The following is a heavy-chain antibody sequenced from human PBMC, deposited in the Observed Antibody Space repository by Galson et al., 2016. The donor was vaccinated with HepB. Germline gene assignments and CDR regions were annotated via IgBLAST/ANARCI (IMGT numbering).Heavy chain of an antibody. V-gene: IGHV3-53*01. CDR1: GFTVNWNY. CDR2: IYSGGTT. Sequence: SLRLSCAASGFTVNWNYMSWVRQAPGKGLEWVSIIYSGGTTYYADSVRGRFTISRDNSKNTLFLQMNSLRAEDTAVYYCARITMVRGFDYWGPGTQVTGFS. J-gene: IGHJ4*02. D-gene: IGHD3-10*01. CDR3: ARITMVRGFDY.